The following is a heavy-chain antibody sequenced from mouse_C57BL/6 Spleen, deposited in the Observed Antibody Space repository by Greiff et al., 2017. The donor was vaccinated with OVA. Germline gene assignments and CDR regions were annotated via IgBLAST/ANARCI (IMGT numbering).Heavy chain of an antibody. CDR3: ARIYYCSSYGFAY. CDR2: IYPGRGSP. J-gene: IGHJ3*01. Sequence: QVQLQQPGAELVTPGASVQMSCKASGFPFTSSWITWVKQRPGQGIAWIGDIYPGRGSPNYTEQFTSQSTLTVDTSSSTAYMQLSSLTAEDSAVYYSARIYYCSSYGFAYWGQGTLVTVSA. CDR1: GFPFTSSW. V-gene: IGHV1-55*01. D-gene: IGHD1-1*01.